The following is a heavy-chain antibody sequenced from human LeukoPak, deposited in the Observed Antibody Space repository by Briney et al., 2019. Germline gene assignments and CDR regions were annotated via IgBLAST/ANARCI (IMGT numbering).Heavy chain of an antibody. V-gene: IGHV4-59*01. J-gene: IGHJ6*02. CDR1: GGSISNYY. D-gene: IGHD3-10*01. CDR2: IYYNGDT. CDR3: ARDRKVRGEDYYYGMDV. Sequence: SETLSLTCTVSGGSISNYYWSWIRQPPGKGLEWIGYIYYNGDTNYNPSLKSRVTISVDTSKSQFSLKLSSVTAADTAVYYCARDRKVRGEDYYYGMDVWGQGTTVTVSS.